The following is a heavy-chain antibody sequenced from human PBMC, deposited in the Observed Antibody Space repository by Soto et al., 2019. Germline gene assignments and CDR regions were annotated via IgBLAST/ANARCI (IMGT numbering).Heavy chain of an antibody. J-gene: IGHJ5*02. CDR1: GFSFSSYS. D-gene: IGHD5-18*01. CDR3: AKHLADYNSGSFRWLDP. Sequence: PGGSLRLSCAASGFSFSSYSTSWVRQAPGKGLEWVSSISGSGTNTYYPDSVKGRFSISRDNSRNTLFLQMNSLRAEDSAVYYCAKHLADYNSGSFRWLDPWGQGTLVTVSS. CDR2: ISGSGTNT. V-gene: IGHV3-23*01.